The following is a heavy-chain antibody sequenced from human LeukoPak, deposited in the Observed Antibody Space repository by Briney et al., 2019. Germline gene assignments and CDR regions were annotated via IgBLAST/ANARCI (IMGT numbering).Heavy chain of an antibody. J-gene: IGHJ4*02. CDR2: ISAYNGNT. Sequence: ASVKVSCKASGYTFTGYYMHWVRQAPGQGLEWMGWISAYNGNTNYAQKLQGRVTMTTDTSTSTAYMELRSLRSDDTAVYYCARVSGPHFDYWGQGTLVTVSS. D-gene: IGHD2-15*01. V-gene: IGHV1-18*04. CDR1: GYTFTGYY. CDR3: ARVSGPHFDY.